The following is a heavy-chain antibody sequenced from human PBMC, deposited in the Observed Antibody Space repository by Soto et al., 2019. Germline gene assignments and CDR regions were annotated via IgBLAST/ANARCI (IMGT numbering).Heavy chain of an antibody. V-gene: IGHV1-69*06. CDR1: GGTFSSYA. CDR3: ARGEDIVALTPDHYYYGMDV. J-gene: IGHJ6*02. Sequence: ASVKVSCKASGGTFSSYAISWVRQAPGQGLEWMGGIIPIFGTANYAQKFQGRVTITADKSTSTAYMELSSLRSEDTAVYYCARGEDIVALTPDHYYYGMDVWGQGTTGTAP. CDR2: IIPIFGTA. D-gene: IGHD5-12*01.